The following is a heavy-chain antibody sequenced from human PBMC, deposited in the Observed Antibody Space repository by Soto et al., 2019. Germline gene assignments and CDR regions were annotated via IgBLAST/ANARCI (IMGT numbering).Heavy chain of an antibody. CDR2: IYHSEST. D-gene: IGHD6-6*01. V-gene: IGHV4-4*02. CDR3: SCGGAALLALDYYFDY. J-gene: IGHJ4*02. Sequence: SETLSLTCAVSGGSISGSNWWRWVRPPRGGGLEWMGVIYHSESTNNNPSLKSQVTISVDKSKNQFSLKLSSVTVADTAVYYCSCGGAALLALDYYFDYWGQGTLVTVSS. CDR1: GGSISGSNW.